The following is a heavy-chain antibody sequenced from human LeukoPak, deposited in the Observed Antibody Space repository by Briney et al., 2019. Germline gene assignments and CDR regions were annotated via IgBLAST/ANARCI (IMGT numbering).Heavy chain of an antibody. CDR1: GYSISSGYY. J-gene: IGHJ4*02. D-gene: IGHD6-13*01. CDR2: IYYSGST. Sequence: SGTLSLTCAVSGYSISSGYYWGWIRQPPGKGLEWIGSIYYSGSTYYNPSLKSRVTISVDTSKNQFSLKLSSVTAADTAVYYCARHGSSSWGYFDYWGQGTLVTVSS. V-gene: IGHV4-38-2*01. CDR3: ARHGSSSWGYFDY.